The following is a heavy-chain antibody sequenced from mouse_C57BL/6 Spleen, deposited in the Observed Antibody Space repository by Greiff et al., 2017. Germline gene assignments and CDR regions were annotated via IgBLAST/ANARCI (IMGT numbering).Heavy chain of an antibody. CDR2: ISYDGSN. D-gene: IGHD2-3*01. V-gene: IGHV3-6*01. CDR3: AREGGWLLGDYYAMDY. CDR1: GYSITSGYY. J-gene: IGHJ4*01. Sequence: EVHLVESGPGLVKPSQSLSLTCSVTGYSITSGYYWNWIRQFPGNKLEWMGYISYDGSNNYNPSLKNRISITRDTSKNQFFLKLNSVTTEDTATYYCAREGGWLLGDYYAMDYWGQGTSVTVSS.